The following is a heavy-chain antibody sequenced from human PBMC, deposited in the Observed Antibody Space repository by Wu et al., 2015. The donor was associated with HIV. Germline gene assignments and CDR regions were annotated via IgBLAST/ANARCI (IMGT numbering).Heavy chain of an antibody. CDR1: GDTFSSYT. D-gene: IGHD6-13*01. V-gene: IGHV1-69*15. CDR3: ARDFYSSSWPTPYGMDV. CDR2: IIPIFGTA. Sequence: QVQLVQSGAEVKKPGSSVKVSCKASGDTFSSYTISWVRQAPGQGLEWMGRIIPIFGTANYAQKFQGRVTITADESTSTAYMELSSLRSEDTAVYYCARDFYSSSWPTPYGMDVWGQGTTVTVSS. J-gene: IGHJ6*02.